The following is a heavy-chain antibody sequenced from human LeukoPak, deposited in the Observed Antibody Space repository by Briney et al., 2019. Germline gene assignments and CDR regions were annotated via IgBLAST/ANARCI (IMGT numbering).Heavy chain of an antibody. CDR3: ARDYSSWSHNFDY. Sequence: SETLSLTCTVSGGSISSYHWSWIRQPAGKGLEWIGRIYTSGSTNYNPSLKSRVTMSVDTSKNQFSLKLSSVTAADTAVYYCARDYSSWSHNFDYWGQGTLVTVSS. J-gene: IGHJ4*02. CDR2: IYTSGST. CDR1: GGSISSYH. D-gene: IGHD6-13*01. V-gene: IGHV4-4*07.